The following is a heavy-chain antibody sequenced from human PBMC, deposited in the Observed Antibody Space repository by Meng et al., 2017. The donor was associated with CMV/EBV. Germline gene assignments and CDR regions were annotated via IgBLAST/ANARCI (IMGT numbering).Heavy chain of an antibody. V-gene: IGHV3-11*01. J-gene: IGHJ4*02. Sequence: GESLKISCAASGFTFSDYYMSWIRQAPGKGLEWVSYISSSGSTIYYADSVKGRLTISRDNAKNSLYLQMNSLRAEDTAVYYCARGSSMIVVVNFDYWGQGTLVTVSS. CDR3: ARGSSMIVVVNFDY. D-gene: IGHD3-22*01. CDR2: ISSSGSTI. CDR1: GFTFSDYY.